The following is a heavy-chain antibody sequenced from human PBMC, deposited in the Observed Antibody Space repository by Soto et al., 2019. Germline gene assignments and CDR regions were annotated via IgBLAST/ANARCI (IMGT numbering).Heavy chain of an antibody. V-gene: IGHV4-34*01. CDR1: GGSFSGYY. J-gene: IGHJ6*02. CDR2: INHSGST. D-gene: IGHD3-3*01. CDR3: ARSPLVYDFWSGYFPTYGTDV. Sequence: PSETLSLTCAVYGGSFSGYYWSWIRQPPGKGLEWIGEINHSGSTNYNPSLKSRVTISVDTSKNQFSLKLSSVTAADTAVYYCARSPLVYDFWSGYFPTYGTDVWGQGATVTVSS.